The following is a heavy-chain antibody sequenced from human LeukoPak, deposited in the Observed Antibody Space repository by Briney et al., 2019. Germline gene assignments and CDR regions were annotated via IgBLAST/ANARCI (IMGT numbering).Heavy chain of an antibody. CDR3: ARLSMRSVNS. V-gene: IGHV4-39*01. CDR2: IYYSGST. J-gene: IGHJ4*02. CDR1: GVSISSSSYY. Sequence: SETLSLTCTVSGVSISSSSYYWDWLRQPPGKGLEWIGSIYYSGSTYYNPSLKSRVTISVDTSKNQFSLKLSSVTAADTAVYYCARLSMRSVNSWGQGTLVTVSS. D-gene: IGHD2/OR15-2a*01.